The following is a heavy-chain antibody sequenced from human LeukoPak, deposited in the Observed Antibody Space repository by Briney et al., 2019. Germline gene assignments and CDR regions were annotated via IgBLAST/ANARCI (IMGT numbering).Heavy chain of an antibody. CDR2: INHSGST. D-gene: IGHD3-10*01. V-gene: IGHV4-34*01. Sequence: ASETLSLTCAVYGGSFSGYYWSWIRQPPGKGLEWIGEINHSGSTNYNPSLKSRVTISVDTSKNQFSLKLSSVTAADTAVYYCARGRLDYYGSGSYYNYYYYYMDVWGKGTTVTVSS. CDR3: ARGRLDYYGSGSYYNYYYYYMDV. CDR1: GGSFSGYY. J-gene: IGHJ6*03.